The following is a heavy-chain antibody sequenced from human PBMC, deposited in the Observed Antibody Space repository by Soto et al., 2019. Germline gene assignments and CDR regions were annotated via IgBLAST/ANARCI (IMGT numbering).Heavy chain of an antibody. Sequence: QVQLQESGPGLVKPSETLSLTCTVSGGSVSSGSYYWSWIRQPPGKGLEWIGYIYYSGSTNYNPSLKSRVTISVDTSKNQFSLKLSSVTAADTAVYYCARGVVIPPFDPWGQGTLVTVSS. J-gene: IGHJ5*02. V-gene: IGHV4-61*01. CDR1: GGSVSSGSYY. CDR3: ARGVVIPPFDP. D-gene: IGHD3-16*02. CDR2: IYYSGST.